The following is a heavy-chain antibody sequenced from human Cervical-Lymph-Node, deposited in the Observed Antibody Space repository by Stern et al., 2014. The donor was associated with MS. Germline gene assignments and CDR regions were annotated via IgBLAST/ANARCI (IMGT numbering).Heavy chain of an antibody. D-gene: IGHD1-7*01. V-gene: IGHV4-61*02. CDR1: GGSITSCSYY. Sequence: VQLVESGPGLVKPSQTLSLSCSVSGGSITSCSYYWTCIRQPAGKGPEWIGTIISPGTTNKNPPHTVQVPMSLDTSENQFSLKVLSVTAADTAVYYCARGGEGWNSYYFDYWGQGTLVTVSS. CDR2: IISPGTT. J-gene: IGHJ4*02. CDR3: ARGGEGWNSYYFDY.